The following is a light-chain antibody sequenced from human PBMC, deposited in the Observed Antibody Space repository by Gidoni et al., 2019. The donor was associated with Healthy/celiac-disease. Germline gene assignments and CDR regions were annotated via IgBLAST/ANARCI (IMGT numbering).Light chain of an antibody. CDR2: DAS. V-gene: IGKV1-33*01. CDR1: QDISNF. Sequence: DIQITQSPSSLSASVGDRVTITCQASQDISNFLNWYQQKPGKATKLLIYDASNLETGVPSRFSGSGYGTDFTFTISSLQPEDIGTYYCKQYDNLPPDTFGQGTRLEIK. CDR3: KQYDNLPPDT. J-gene: IGKJ5*01.